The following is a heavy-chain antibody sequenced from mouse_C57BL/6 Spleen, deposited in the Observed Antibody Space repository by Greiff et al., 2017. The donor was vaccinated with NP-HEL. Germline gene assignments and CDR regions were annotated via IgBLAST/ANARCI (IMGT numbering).Heavy chain of an antibody. CDR2: INPNNGGT. J-gene: IGHJ4*01. V-gene: IGHV1-26*01. Sequence: EVQLQQSGPELVKPGASVKISCKASGYTFTDYYMNWVKQSHGKSLEWIGDINPNNGGTSYNQKFKGKATLTVDKSSSTAYMELRSLTSEDSAVYYCARANYYGSRWGQGTSVTVSS. CDR3: ARANYYGSR. CDR1: GYTFTDYY. D-gene: IGHD1-1*01.